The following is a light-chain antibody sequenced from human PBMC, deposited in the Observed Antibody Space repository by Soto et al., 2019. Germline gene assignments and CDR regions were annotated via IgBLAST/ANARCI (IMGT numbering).Light chain of an antibody. CDR2: GNS. CDR1: SSNIGAGYD. Sequence: QPVLTQPPSVSGAPGQRVTISCTGSSSNIGAGYDVHWYQQLPGTAPKLLIYGNSNRSSGVPDRFSGSKSGTSASLAITGLQADDEADYYCQSYDSSLSGYVVFGGGTKLTVL. J-gene: IGLJ2*01. CDR3: QSYDSSLSGYVV. V-gene: IGLV1-40*01.